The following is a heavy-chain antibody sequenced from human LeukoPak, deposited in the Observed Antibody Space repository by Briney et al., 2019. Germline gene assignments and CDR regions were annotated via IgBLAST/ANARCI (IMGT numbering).Heavy chain of an antibody. D-gene: IGHD2-21*02. CDR3: SNLSHCGDDCYDRSNCFDP. V-gene: IGHV4-59*08. CDR2: VHSSGGT. Sequence: SETLSLTCTVSGGSMNGYYWAWIRQPPGKRLEWIGYVHSSGGTKYSPSLKSRVTVSIDMSKNQFPLNLRSVTTADSAAFYFSNLSHCGDDCYDRSNCFDPWGQGSLVTVSS. CDR1: GGSMNGYY. J-gene: IGHJ5*02.